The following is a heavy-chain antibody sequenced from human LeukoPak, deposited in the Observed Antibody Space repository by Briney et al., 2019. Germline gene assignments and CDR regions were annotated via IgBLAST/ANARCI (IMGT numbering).Heavy chain of an antibody. CDR2: ISSSTTTI. D-gene: IGHD1-14*01. V-gene: IGHV3-48*01. CDR3: AREAGINTFDI. J-gene: IGHJ3*02. Sequence: PGGSLRLSCAASGFTFSSYSVNWVRQAPGMRLEWVSYISSSTTTIYYADSVKGRFTISRDNAKNSLYLQMNSLRAEDTAVYYCAREAGINTFDIWGQGTMVTVSS. CDR1: GFTFSSYS.